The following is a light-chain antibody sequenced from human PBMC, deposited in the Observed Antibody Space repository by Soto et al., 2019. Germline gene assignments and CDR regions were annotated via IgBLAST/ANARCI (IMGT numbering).Light chain of an antibody. CDR2: GAS. CDR3: QQYGSSPNT. Sequence: DIVLTQSPGTLSLSPGERATLSCGASQSVSSSYLAWYEQKPGQAPRLLIYGASSRATGIPDRFSGRGSGTDFTLTISRLEPEDFAVYYCQQYGSSPNTFGQGTKLEIK. CDR1: QSVSSSY. V-gene: IGKV3-20*01. J-gene: IGKJ2*01.